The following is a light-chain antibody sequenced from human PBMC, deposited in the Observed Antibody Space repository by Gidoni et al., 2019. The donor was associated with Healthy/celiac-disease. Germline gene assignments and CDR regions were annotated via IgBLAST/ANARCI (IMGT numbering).Light chain of an antibody. V-gene: IGKV1-9*01. CDR3: PQLNSSPPYT. J-gene: IGKJ2*01. Sequence: DIHLTQSPSFLSASVGDRVTITCRASQCIRSYLAWYQQKPGTAPKLLIYAASTLQSGVPSRFSGSGSGTELTLTISSLQSEDFATFYCPQLNSSPPYTFGQGTKLEIK. CDR1: QCIRSY. CDR2: AAS.